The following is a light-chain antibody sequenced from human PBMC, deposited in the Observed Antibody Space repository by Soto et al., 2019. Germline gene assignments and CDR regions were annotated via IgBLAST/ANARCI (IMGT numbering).Light chain of an antibody. Sequence: EIVMTQSPATLSVSPGERATLSCRASQSMYNNLAWYQQKPGQAPRLLIYHASARATGIPARFSGSGSGTEFTITISSLQSEDFAVYYGQQYNNWPLTFGGGTKVEI. CDR1: QSMYNN. CDR3: QQYNNWPLT. CDR2: HAS. J-gene: IGKJ4*01. V-gene: IGKV3-15*01.